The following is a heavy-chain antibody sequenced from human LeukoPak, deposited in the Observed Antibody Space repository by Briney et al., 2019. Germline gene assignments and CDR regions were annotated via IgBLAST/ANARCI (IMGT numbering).Heavy chain of an antibody. CDR3: ARGSAFWSGYYTGYYYYGMDV. Sequence: SETLSLTCAVSGGSISSSGYSWSWIRQPPGKGLEWIGYIYHSGSTYYNPSLKSRVTISVDRSKNQFSLKLSSVTAADTAVYYCARGSAFWSGYYTGYYYYGMDVWGQGTTVTVSS. CDR1: GGSISSSGYS. D-gene: IGHD3-3*01. J-gene: IGHJ6*02. V-gene: IGHV4-30-2*01. CDR2: IYHSGST.